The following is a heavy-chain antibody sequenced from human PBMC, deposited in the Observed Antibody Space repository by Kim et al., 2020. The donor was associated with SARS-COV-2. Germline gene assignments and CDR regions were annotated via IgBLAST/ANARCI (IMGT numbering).Heavy chain of an antibody. D-gene: IGHD3-10*01. V-gene: IGHV3-48*04. J-gene: IGHJ4*02. CDR3: ARGGWFGELLFDY. CDR2: ISSSSSTI. CDR1: GFTFSSYS. Sequence: GGSLRLSCAASGFTFSSYSMNWVRQAPGKGLEWVSYISSSSSTIYYADSVKGRFTISRDNAKNSLYLQMNSLRAEDTAVYYCARGGWFGELLFDYWGQGTLVTVSS.